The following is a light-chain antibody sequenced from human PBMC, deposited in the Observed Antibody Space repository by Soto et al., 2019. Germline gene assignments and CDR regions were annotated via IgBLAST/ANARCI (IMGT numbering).Light chain of an antibody. Sequence: EIVLTQSPATLSLSPGERATLSCRASQSVSSYLAWYQQKPGQAPRLLIYDASNRATGIPARFSGSGSGTDFTLTISSLEPVDFAVYYCQQRSNWLLTFGQGTKVEIK. CDR2: DAS. J-gene: IGKJ1*01. CDR1: QSVSSY. CDR3: QQRSNWLLT. V-gene: IGKV3-11*01.